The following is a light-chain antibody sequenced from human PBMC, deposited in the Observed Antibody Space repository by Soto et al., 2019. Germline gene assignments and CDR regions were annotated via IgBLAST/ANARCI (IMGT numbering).Light chain of an antibody. Sequence: ILLTQSPATLSSSPGERATLSCRASQSVSSYLAWYQQKPGQAPRLLIYDASNRATGIPARFSGSGSGTEFTLTISSLEPDDFAAYYCQQRSSYSVTFGRGTKVDIK. J-gene: IGKJ1*01. CDR3: QQRSSYSVT. CDR1: QSVSSY. CDR2: DAS. V-gene: IGKV3-11*01.